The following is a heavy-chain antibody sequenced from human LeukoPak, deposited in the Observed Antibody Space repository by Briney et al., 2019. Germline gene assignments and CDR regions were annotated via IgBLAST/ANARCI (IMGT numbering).Heavy chain of an antibody. CDR3: ARRPNHDYGPMYYFDY. V-gene: IGHV5-51*01. CDR2: IYPGDSDT. Sequence: GESLKISCKGSGYSFTSYWIGWVRQMPGKGLEWMGIIYPGDSDTRYSPSFQGQVTISADKSISTAYLQWSSLKASDTAMYYCARRPNHDYGPMYYFDYWGQGTLVTVSS. CDR1: GYSFTSYW. J-gene: IGHJ4*02. D-gene: IGHD4-17*01.